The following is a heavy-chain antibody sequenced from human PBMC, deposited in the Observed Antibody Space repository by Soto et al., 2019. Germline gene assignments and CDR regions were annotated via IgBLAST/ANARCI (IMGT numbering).Heavy chain of an antibody. J-gene: IGHJ4*02. V-gene: IGHV3-7*03. Sequence: EMQLVESGGGLVQPGGSLRLSCAGSGLTFRNDCLSWVRQAPGKGLEWVGNINQDGSERYYVDSVMGRVTISRDNVENSLYLQLNSLRPEDTAVSYCAVYGYGVSAAAYWGQGTLVTVSS. CDR3: AVYGYGVSAAAY. CDR2: INQDGSER. D-gene: IGHD4-17*01. CDR1: GLTFRNDC.